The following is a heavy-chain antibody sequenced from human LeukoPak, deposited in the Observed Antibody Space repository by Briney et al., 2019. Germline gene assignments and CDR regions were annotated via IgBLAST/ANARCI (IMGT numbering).Heavy chain of an antibody. CDR2: IYYSGST. CDR3: AGPNIWGGFEI. Sequence: PSETLSLTCTVSGGSISSHYWSWIRQPPGKGLEWIGYIYYSGSTNYNPSLKSRVTISVDTSKNQLSLRLSSVTAADAAVYYCAGPNIWGGFEIWGQGTMVIVPS. V-gene: IGHV4-59*08. CDR1: GGSISSHY. D-gene: IGHD7-27*01. J-gene: IGHJ3*02.